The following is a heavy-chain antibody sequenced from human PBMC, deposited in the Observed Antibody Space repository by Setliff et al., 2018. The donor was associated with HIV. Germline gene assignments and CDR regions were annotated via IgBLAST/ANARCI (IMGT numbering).Heavy chain of an antibody. CDR1: GGSISSGSYY. V-gene: IGHV4-61*02. CDR2: IYTSGST. J-gene: IGHJ4*02. CDR3: ARDQPQDYDSLTGYYTGRYFDY. Sequence: SETLSLTCTVSGGSISSGSYYWSWIRQPAGKGLEWIGRIYTSGSTNYNPSLKSRVTMSVDTSQNQVSLDLESVTAADTAVYYCARDQPQDYDSLTGYYTGRYFDYWGRGTLVTVSS. D-gene: IGHD3-9*01.